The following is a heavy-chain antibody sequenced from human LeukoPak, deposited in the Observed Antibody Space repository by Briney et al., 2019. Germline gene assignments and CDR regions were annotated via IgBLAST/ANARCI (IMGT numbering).Heavy chain of an antibody. J-gene: IGHJ4*02. CDR2: ISGSGGST. V-gene: IGHV3-23*01. D-gene: IGHD3-10*01. CDR1: GFTFSTYA. CDR3: AKASYGLIDY. Sequence: GKSLRLSCADSGFTFSTYAMSWVRQAPGKGLEWVSAISGSGGSTYYADSVKGRFTISRDNSKNTLYLQMNSLRAEDTAVYYCAKASYGLIDYWGQGTLVTVSS.